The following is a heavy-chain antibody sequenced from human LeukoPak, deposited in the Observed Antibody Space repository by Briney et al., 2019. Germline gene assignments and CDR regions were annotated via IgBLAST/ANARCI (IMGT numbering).Heavy chain of an antibody. V-gene: IGHV4-30-2*01. J-gene: IGHJ6*02. CDR2: IYQSGSS. Sequence: SETLSLTCAVSGGSISSGGYSWSWIRQPPGKGLEWIGYIYQSGSSYCNPSLKSRVTISVDTSKNQFSLKLSSVTAADTAVYYCARIPMAYCSSTSCYPVGMDVWGQGTTVTVSS. D-gene: IGHD2-2*01. CDR3: ARIPMAYCSSTSCYPVGMDV. CDR1: GGSISSGGYS.